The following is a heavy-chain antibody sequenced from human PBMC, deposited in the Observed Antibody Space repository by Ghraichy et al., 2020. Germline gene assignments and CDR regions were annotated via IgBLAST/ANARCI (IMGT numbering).Heavy chain of an antibody. CDR2: INHSGST. V-gene: IGHV4-34*01. J-gene: IGHJ4*02. CDR1: GGSFSGYY. D-gene: IGHD2-15*01. Sequence: SETLSLTCAVYGGSFSGYYWSWIRQPPGKGLEWIGEINHSGSTNYNPSLKSRVTISVDTSKNQFSLKLSSVTAADTAVYYCARGYGGYCSGGSCYLIAQFDYWGQGTLVTVSS. CDR3: ARGYGGYCSGGSCYLIAQFDY.